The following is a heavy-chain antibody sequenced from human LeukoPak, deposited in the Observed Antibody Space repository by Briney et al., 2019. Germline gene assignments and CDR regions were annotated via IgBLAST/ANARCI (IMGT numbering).Heavy chain of an antibody. Sequence: GASVKVSCKASGYTFTSYGISWVRQAPGQGLEWMGIINPSGGSTSYAQKFQGRVTMTRDTSTSTVYMELSSLRSEDTAVYYCARDQEQQLVRSDAFDIWGQGTMVTVSS. CDR1: GYTFTSYG. V-gene: IGHV1-46*03. CDR2: INPSGGST. D-gene: IGHD6-13*01. CDR3: ARDQEQQLVRSDAFDI. J-gene: IGHJ3*02.